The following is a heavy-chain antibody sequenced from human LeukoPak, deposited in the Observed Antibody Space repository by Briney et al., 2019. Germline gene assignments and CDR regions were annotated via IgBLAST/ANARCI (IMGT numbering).Heavy chain of an antibody. D-gene: IGHD6-13*01. J-gene: IGHJ4*02. CDR3: TRSAFLVTAPGLYYFDY. CDR2: IYNSGST. Sequence: SETLSLTCTVSGGSISSYYWSWIRQPAGKGLEWIGHIYNSGSTNYNPSLKGRVTMSVATSKNQFSLHLSSVTAADTAVYYCTRSAFLVTAPGLYYFDYWGQGTLVAVSS. CDR1: GGSISSYY. V-gene: IGHV4-4*07.